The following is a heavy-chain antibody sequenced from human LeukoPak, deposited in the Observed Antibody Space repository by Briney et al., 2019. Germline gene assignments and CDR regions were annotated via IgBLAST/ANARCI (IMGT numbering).Heavy chain of an antibody. Sequence: ASVKVSCKASGYTFTGYYMHWVRQAPGQGLEWMGRINPTSGGTNYAQKFQGRVTMTRDTSISTAYIELSRLRSDDTAVYYCAGGSGWYKDAFDIWGQGTMVTVSS. CDR1: GYTFTGYY. CDR2: INPTSGGT. J-gene: IGHJ3*02. D-gene: IGHD6-19*01. CDR3: AGGSGWYKDAFDI. V-gene: IGHV1-2*06.